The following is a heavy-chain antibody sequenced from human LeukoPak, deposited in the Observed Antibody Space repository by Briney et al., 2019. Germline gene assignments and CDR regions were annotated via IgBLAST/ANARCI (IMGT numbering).Heavy chain of an antibody. J-gene: IGHJ4*02. CDR3: ARDSASSTSAYFDY. CDR2: IYYSGST. CDR1: GGSISSGGYF. V-gene: IGHV4-61*08. Sequence: SETLSLTCTVSGGSISSGGYFWSWIRQPPGKGLEWIGYIYYSGSTNYNPSLKSRVTISVDTSKNQFSLKLSSVTAADTAVYYCARDSASSTSAYFDYWGQGTLVTVSS. D-gene: IGHD2-2*01.